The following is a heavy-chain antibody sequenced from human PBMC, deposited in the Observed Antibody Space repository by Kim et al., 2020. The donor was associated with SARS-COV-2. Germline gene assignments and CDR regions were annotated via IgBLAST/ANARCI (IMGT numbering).Heavy chain of an antibody. Sequence: IHQVRNQHGQGMAGVGRIRSKAHIYATAYAAVVNGRYTISRDHSKYTAYLQMTSLKTEDTGVYYCPNVPGTTLAFWDAFDIWGQGTMV. V-gene: IGHV3-73*01. J-gene: IGHJ3*02. CDR3: PNVPGTTLAFWDAFDI. D-gene: IGHD1-1*01. CDR2: IRSKAHIYAT.